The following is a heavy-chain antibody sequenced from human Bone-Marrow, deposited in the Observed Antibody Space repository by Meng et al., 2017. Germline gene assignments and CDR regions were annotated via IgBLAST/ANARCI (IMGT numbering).Heavy chain of an antibody. CDR3: TRDSMITFGGGIVIGEYCFDY. CDR1: GFTFGDYA. D-gene: IGHD3-16*02. V-gene: IGHV3-49*03. Sequence: GGSLRLSCKASGFTFGDYAMSWFRQAPGKGLEWVGFISSKAYGGTTEYAVSVKGRFTITREDSKSIAYLQMNSLKTEDTAVDYCTRDSMITFGGGIVIGEYCFDYWGQGTLVTVSS. CDR2: ISSKAYGGTT. J-gene: IGHJ4*02.